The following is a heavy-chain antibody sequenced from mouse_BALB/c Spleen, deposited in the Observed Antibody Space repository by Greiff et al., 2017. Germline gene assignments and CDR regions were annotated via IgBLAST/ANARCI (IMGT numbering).Heavy chain of an antibody. Sequence: VQLQQPGAELVKPGASVKLSCKASGYTFTSYWMHWVKQRPGQGLEWIGEINPSNGRTNYNEKFKSKATLTVDKSSSTAYMQLSSLTSEDSAVYSCAREGTPGYFDVWGAGTTVTVSS. CDR1: GYTFTSYW. D-gene: IGHD3-3*01. V-gene: IGHV1S81*02. J-gene: IGHJ1*01. CDR3: AREGTPGYFDV. CDR2: INPSNGRT.